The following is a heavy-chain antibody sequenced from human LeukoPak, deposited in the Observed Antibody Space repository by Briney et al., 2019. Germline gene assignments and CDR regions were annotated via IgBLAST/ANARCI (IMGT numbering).Heavy chain of an antibody. J-gene: IGHJ6*02. CDR2: ISAYNGNT. CDR1: GYTFTSYG. CDR3: ARDGAVWYYYYGMDV. V-gene: IGHV1-18*01. D-gene: IGHD3-16*01. Sequence: ASVKVSCKASGYTFTSYGISWVRQAPGQGLEWMGWISAYNGNTNYAQKLQGRVTMTRDTSISTAYMELSRLRSDDTAVCYCARDGAVWYYYYGMDVWGQGTTVTVSS.